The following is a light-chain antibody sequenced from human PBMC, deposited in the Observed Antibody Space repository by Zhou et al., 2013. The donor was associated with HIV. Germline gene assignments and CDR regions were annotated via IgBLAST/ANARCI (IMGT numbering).Light chain of an antibody. V-gene: IGKV3-15*01. CDR3: QQYANSPQT. Sequence: EIVMTQSPATLSVSPGERVTLSCRASQSVYNNLAWYQQKPGQAPRLLIYGASTRAPGVPDRFTGSGSGTDFTLTFTTLGPEDSAVYYCQQYANSPQTFGQGTKVEIK. CDR2: GAS. J-gene: IGKJ2*01. CDR1: QSVYNN.